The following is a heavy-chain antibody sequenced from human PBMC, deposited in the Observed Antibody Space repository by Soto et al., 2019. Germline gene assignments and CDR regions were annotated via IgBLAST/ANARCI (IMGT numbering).Heavy chain of an antibody. J-gene: IGHJ6*02. D-gene: IGHD3-10*01. Sequence: TGGSLRLSCAASGFTFSSYAMSWVRQAPGKGLECVSAISGSGGSTYYADSVKGRFTISRDNSKNTLYLQMNSLRAEDTAVYYCAKVSGLGTYYYYGMDVWGQGTPVTVSS. CDR1: GFTFSSYA. CDR2: ISGSGGST. CDR3: AKVSGLGTYYYYGMDV. V-gene: IGHV3-23*01.